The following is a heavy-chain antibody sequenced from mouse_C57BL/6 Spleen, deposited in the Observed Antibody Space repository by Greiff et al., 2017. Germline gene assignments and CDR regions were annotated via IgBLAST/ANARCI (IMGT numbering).Heavy chain of an antibody. CDR3: ARGLGDAMDY. D-gene: IGHD3-3*01. CDR1: GYTFTDYY. V-gene: IGHV1-76*01. CDR2: IYPGSGNT. J-gene: IGHJ4*01. Sequence: QVQLKESGAELVRPGASVKLSCKASGYTFTDYYINWVKQRPGQGLEWIARIYPGSGNTYYNEKFKGKATLTAEKSSSTAYMQLSSLTSGDAAVYFCARGLGDAMDYWGQGTSVTVSS.